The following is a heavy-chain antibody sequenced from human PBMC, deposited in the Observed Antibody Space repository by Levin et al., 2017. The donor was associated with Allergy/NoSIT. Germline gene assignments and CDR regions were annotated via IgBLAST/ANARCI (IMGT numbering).Heavy chain of an antibody. Sequence: PGESLKISCTASGFTFGDYAMSWFRQAPGKGLEWVGFIRSKAYGGTTEYAASVKGRFTISRDDSKSIAYLQMNSLKTEDTAVYYCTRVPGGGYTYYYYGMDVWGQGTTVTVSS. CDR3: TRVPGGGYTYYYYGMDV. D-gene: IGHD5-12*01. V-gene: IGHV3-49*03. J-gene: IGHJ6*02. CDR2: IRSKAYGGTT. CDR1: GFTFGDYA.